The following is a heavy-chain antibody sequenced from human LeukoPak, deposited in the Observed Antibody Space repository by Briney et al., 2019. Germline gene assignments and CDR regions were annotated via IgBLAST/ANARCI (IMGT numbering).Heavy chain of an antibody. J-gene: IGHJ4*02. CDR1: GGSISSSY. V-gene: IGHV4-39*07. CDR2: IYYSGST. D-gene: IGHD3-10*01. CDR3: ARDYYGSGNNPY. Sequence: SETLSLTCTVSGGSISSSYWGWIRQPPGKGLEWIGSIYYSGSTYYNPSLKSRVTISVDTSKNQFSLKLSSVTAADTAVYYCARDYYGSGNNPYWGQGTLVTVSS.